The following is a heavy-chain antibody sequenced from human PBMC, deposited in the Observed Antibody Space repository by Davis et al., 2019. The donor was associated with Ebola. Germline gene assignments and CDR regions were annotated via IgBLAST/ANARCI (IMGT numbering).Heavy chain of an antibody. V-gene: IGHV3-53*05. CDR1: GVTVSRDY. J-gene: IGHJ4*02. D-gene: IGHD6-19*01. Sequence: GSLRLSCADSGVTVSRDYMSWVRQAPGKGLEWVSLTFSGGGTNYADSVKGRFTISRDKSNNTLYLQMNSLRVDDMDVYYCSTTQWLREFDNWGQGTLVTVSS. CDR3: STTQWLREFDN. CDR2: TFSGGGT.